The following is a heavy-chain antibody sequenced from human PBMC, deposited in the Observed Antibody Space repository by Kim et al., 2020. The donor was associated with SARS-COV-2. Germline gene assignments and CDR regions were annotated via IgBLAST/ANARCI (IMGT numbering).Heavy chain of an antibody. Sequence: ADSVGGRFTISRDNSKNTLYLQMNTLSVEDTAVYYCAKSPGEYYYYGLDVWGQGTTVTVSS. CDR3: AKSPGEYYYYGLDV. J-gene: IGHJ6*02. D-gene: IGHD3-10*01. V-gene: IGHV3-23*01.